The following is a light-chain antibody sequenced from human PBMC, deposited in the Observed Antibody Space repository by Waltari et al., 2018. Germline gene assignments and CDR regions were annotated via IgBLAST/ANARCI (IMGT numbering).Light chain of an antibody. CDR1: SSDVRGYKY. CDR3: SSYTTSSTVV. CDR2: EVS. J-gene: IGLJ3*02. Sequence: QSALTQPASVSGYPGQSITTSCPGTSSDVRGYKYLSCYQHHTGKAPKLMIYEVSNRPSGRSNRFSGAKSGNTASLTISGLQAEDEADYYCSSYTTSSTVVFGGGTKLTVL. V-gene: IGLV2-14*01.